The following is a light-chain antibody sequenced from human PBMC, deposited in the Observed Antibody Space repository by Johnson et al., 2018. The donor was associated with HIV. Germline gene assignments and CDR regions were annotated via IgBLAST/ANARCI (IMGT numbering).Light chain of an antibody. V-gene: IGLV1-51*01. CDR3: ATWDSSLSALYV. Sequence: HSVLTQPPSVSAAPGQKVTISCSGSSSNIGNNYVSWYQQLPGTAPKLLIYDNNKRPSGIPDRFSGSKSGTSATLGITGLQTGDEADYYWATWDSSLSALYVFGTGTKVTVL. CDR2: DNN. CDR1: SSNIGNNY. J-gene: IGLJ1*01.